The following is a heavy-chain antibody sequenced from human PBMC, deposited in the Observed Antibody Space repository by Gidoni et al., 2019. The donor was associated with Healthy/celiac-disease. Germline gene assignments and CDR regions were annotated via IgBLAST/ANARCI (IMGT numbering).Heavy chain of an antibody. D-gene: IGHD6-19*01. CDR3: ARVGFGNSGWYYVDY. CDR2: INPNSGGT. J-gene: IGHJ4*02. CDR1: GYTFTGYY. V-gene: IGHV1-2*02. Sequence: QVQLVQSGPEVRKPGATVKLSCTSSGYTFTGYYMHWVRQAPGQGLEWMGWINPNSGGTNYAQKFQGRVTMTRDTSISTAYMELSRLKSDDTAVYYCARVGFGNSGWYYVDYWGQGTLVTVSS.